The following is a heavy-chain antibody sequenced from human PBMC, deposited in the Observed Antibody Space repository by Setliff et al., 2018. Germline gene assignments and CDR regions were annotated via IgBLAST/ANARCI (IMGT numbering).Heavy chain of an antibody. CDR1: GYTFSDYG. J-gene: IGHJ4*02. D-gene: IGHD2-2*01. CDR3: SRLVRFCTKISCQRLLGDDY. CDR2: ISVHTGNT. Sequence: ASVKVSCKTSGYTFSDYGIAWVRQAPGQGLEWMGWISVHTGNTYYAPKFQDRITMTTDTSTSTAYLEFKSLRSDDTAIYYCSRLVRFCTKISCQRLLGDDYWGQGALVTVSS. V-gene: IGHV1-18*04.